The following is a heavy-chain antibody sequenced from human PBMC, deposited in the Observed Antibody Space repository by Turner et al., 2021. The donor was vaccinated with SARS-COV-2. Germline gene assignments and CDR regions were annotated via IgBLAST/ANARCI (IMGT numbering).Heavy chain of an antibody. CDR2: ISGSGGGT. V-gene: IGHV3-23*01. Sequence: EVQLLESGGGLVQPGGSLRPSCAASGFTFSSCAMSWVRQAPGKGLEWVSSISGSGGGTYYADSVKGWFTISRDNSKNTLYLQMISLRAEDTAVYYCAKDEVAGLLYYFYAMDVWGQGTTVTVSS. CDR1: GFTFSSCA. J-gene: IGHJ6*02. D-gene: IGHD6-19*01. CDR3: AKDEVAGLLYYFYAMDV.